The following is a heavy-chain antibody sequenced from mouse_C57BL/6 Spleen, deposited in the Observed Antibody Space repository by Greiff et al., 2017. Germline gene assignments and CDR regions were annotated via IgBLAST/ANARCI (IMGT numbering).Heavy chain of an antibody. CDR1: GYTFTSYW. CDR2: IYPGSGST. V-gene: IGHV1-55*01. J-gene: IGHJ1*03. Sequence: VQLQQSGAELVKPGASVKMSRKASGYTFTSYWITWVKQRPGQGLEWIGDIYPGSGSTNYNEKFKSKATLTVDTSSSTAYMQLSSLTSEDSAVYYCARRNYRYFDVWGTGTTVTVSS. CDR3: ARRNYRYFDV.